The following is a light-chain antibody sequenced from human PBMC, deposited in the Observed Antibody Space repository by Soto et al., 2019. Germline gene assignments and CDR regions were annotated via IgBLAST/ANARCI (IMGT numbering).Light chain of an antibody. J-gene: IGLJ2*01. CDR2: GNS. V-gene: IGLV1-40*01. Sequence: QSVLTQPPSVSGAPGQRVTISCAGSSSNIGAGYDVHWYQQLPGTAPKLLIYGNSNRPSGVPDRFSGSKSGTSASLAITGLQAEEEADYYCQSYDSSLSPFVVFGGGTKVTVL. CDR1: SSNIGAGYD. CDR3: QSYDSSLSPFVV.